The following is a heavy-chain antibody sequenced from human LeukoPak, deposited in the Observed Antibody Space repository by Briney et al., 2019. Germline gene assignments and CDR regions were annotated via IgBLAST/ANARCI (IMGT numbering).Heavy chain of an antibody. CDR2: INAGNANT. J-gene: IGHJ5*02. D-gene: IGHD3-10*01. CDR3: ARGRMVRGVIITYNWFDP. V-gene: IGHV1-3*01. Sequence: ASVKVSCKASGYTFTSYAMHWVRQAPGQRLEWMGWINAGNANTKYSQKFQGRVTITRDTFASTAYMELSRLRSEDTAVYYCARGRMVRGVIITYNWFDPWGQGTLVTVSS. CDR1: GYTFTSYA.